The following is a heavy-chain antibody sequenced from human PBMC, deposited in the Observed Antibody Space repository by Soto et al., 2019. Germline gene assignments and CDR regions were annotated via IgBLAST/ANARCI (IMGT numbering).Heavy chain of an antibody. D-gene: IGHD2-15*01. CDR2: ISYDGSNK. Sequence: QVQLVESGGGVVQPGRSLRLSCAASGFTFSSYGMHWVRQAPGKGLEWVAVISYDGSNKYYADSVKGRFTISRDNSKNTLYLQMNSLRAEDTAVYYCAKGKLTGYCSGGSCYGLYWGQGTLVTVSS. V-gene: IGHV3-30*18. CDR3: AKGKLTGYCSGGSCYGLY. CDR1: GFTFSSYG. J-gene: IGHJ4*02.